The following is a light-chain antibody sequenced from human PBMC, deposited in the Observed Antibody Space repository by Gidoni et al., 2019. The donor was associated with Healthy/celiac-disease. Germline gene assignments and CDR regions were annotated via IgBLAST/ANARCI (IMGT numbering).Light chain of an antibody. Sequence: IQMTQSPSSVSASVGDRVTITGRASQGISSWLDWYQQKPGKAPKLLIYAASSLQSGVPSRFSGSGSGTDFTLTISSLQPEDFATYYCQQANSFPLTFGPGTKVDIK. CDR2: AAS. CDR3: QQANSFPLT. J-gene: IGKJ3*01. CDR1: QGISSW. V-gene: IGKV1-12*01.